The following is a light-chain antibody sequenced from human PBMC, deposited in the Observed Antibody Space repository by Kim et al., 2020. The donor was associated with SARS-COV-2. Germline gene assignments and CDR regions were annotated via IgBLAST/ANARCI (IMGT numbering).Light chain of an antibody. CDR3: QQYDNLPLT. CDR2: DAS. V-gene: IGKV1-33*01. Sequence: DIQMTQSPSSLSASVGDRVTITCRTSQNINSHLNWYHQKPGRAPKLLIYDASNLETGVPSRFSGSGSGTDFTFTISSLQPEDIATYYCQQYDNLPLTFGPGTKVDIK. CDR1: QNINSH. J-gene: IGKJ3*01.